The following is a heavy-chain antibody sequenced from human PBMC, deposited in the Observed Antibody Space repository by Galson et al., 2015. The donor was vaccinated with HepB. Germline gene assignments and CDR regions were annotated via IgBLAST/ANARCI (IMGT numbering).Heavy chain of an antibody. V-gene: IGHV1-18*04. CDR3: ARVGIDADTAVATPAYYYYGMDV. CDR1: GYSFYSYN. D-gene: IGHD5-18*01. J-gene: IGHJ6*02. Sequence: SVKVSCKASGYSFYSYNIVWVRQAPGQGLGWVGWISVYTGDTNSAQKFQGRVTMTTDTSTSTAYMEVRSLRSDDTAVFYCARVGIDADTAVATPAYYYYGMDVWGRGTTVTVSS. CDR2: ISVYTGDT.